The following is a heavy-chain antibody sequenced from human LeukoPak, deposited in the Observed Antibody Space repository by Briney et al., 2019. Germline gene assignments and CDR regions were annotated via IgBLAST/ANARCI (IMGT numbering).Heavy chain of an antibody. CDR3: QTLVAAAQFS. V-gene: IGHV1-2*02. CDR1: GYTFTRYY. J-gene: IGHJ4*02. Sequence: ASVKVSCKASGYTFTRYYMHWVRQAPGRGLQWMGWIYPNSGGTNYAQKFQGSLTMPTHTPIITAYMELSSLRSDDTAVYYCQTLVAAAQFSWGQGTLVTVSS. D-gene: IGHD2-2*01. CDR2: IYPNSGGT.